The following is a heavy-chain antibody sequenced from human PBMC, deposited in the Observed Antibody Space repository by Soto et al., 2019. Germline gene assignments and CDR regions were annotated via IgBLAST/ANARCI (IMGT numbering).Heavy chain of an antibody. CDR3: AREGRLGSGFDY. Sequence: QVQVVESGGGVVQPGRSLRLSCAASGFTFSSYAIHWVRQAPGKGLEWVAVISYDGSNKYYAASVKGRFTISRDNSKNTLYLQMHSLRAEDTAVSYCAREGRLGSGFDYWGQGTLVTVSS. CDR1: GFTFSSYA. V-gene: IGHV3-30-3*01. CDR2: ISYDGSNK. D-gene: IGHD6-25*01. J-gene: IGHJ4*02.